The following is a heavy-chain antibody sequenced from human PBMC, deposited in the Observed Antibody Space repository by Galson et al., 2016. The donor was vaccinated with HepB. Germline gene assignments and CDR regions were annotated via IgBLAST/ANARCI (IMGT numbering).Heavy chain of an antibody. V-gene: IGHV3-30*18. J-gene: IGHJ6*02. CDR2: ISYDENNK. D-gene: IGHD6-13*01. CDR3: ANLIAAAGIRYPWLYAMDV. Sequence: SLRLSCAASGFTFSSYGMHWVRQAPGKGLEWVSVISYDENNKYYEDSVKGRFTISRDNSKNTLYLQRNALRVEDTAVYYCANLIAAAGIRYPWLYAMDVWGQGTTVTVSS. CDR1: GFTFSSYG.